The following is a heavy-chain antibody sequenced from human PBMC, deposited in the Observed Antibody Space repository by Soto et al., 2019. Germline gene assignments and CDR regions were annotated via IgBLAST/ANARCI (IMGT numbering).Heavy chain of an antibody. CDR3: VTVAYYERS. D-gene: IGHD3-3*01. V-gene: IGHV3-15*07. Sequence: EVQLVESGGGLVKPGGSLRLSCTASGFTFSNVGMHWVRQAAGKGLEWVGGIKSKTDGGTTDYAAPVKGRFTISRDDSKNTLYLQMHSLKTEDTAVYYCVTVAYYERSGGQGTLVIVSS. CDR2: IKSKTDGGTT. CDR1: GFTFSNVG. J-gene: IGHJ4*02.